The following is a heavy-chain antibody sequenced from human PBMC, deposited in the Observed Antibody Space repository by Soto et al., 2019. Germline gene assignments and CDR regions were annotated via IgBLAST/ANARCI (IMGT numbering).Heavy chain of an antibody. CDR1: GFTFSSFA. V-gene: IGHV3-23*01. CDR2: ISGSADST. CDR3: AKTRGAMIYAISVYGMDV. Sequence: EVQLLESGGGLVQPGGSLRLSCAASGFTFSSFALNWVRQAPGKGLEWVSIISGSADSTFYADSVKGRFTISRDNSKNMLYLQINNLRAEDTAVYYCAKTRGAMIYAISVYGMDVWGQGTTVTVSS. J-gene: IGHJ6*02. D-gene: IGHD2-8*01.